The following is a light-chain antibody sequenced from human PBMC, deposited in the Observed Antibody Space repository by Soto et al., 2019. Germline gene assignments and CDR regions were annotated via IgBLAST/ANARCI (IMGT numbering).Light chain of an antibody. Sequence: DIVMTQSPDSLAVSLGERATINCKSSQSVLHSSNNKNYLAWYQQKPGQPPKLLIYWASTRESGVPDRFSGRGSGTDFTLTISSLQAEDVAVYYCQQYYSTPPYTFGQGTKLEIK. V-gene: IGKV4-1*01. CDR2: WAS. J-gene: IGKJ2*01. CDR3: QQYYSTPPYT. CDR1: QSVLHSSNNKNY.